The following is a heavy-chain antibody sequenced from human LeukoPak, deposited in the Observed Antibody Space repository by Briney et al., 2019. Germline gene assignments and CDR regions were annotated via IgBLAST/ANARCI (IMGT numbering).Heavy chain of an antibody. CDR2: FDPEDGET. J-gene: IGHJ4*02. CDR1: GGTFSSYA. CDR3: ATEPGYSSSPLGY. Sequence: ASVKVSCKASGGTFSSYAISWVRPAPGKGLEWMGGFDPEDGETIYAQKFQGRVTMTEDTSTDTAYMELSSLRSEDTAVYYCATEPGYSSSPLGYWGQGTLVSVSS. V-gene: IGHV1-24*01. D-gene: IGHD6-13*01.